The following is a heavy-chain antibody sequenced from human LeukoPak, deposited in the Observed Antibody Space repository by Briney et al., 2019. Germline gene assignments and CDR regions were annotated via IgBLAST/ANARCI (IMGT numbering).Heavy chain of an antibody. D-gene: IGHD6-6*01. CDR3: AREVSEAARPGACDY. CDR1: GGSISSSNW. V-gene: IGHV4-4*02. CDR2: IYHSGST. J-gene: IGHJ4*02. Sequence: SGTLSLTCAVSGGSISSSNWWSWVRQPPGKGLEWIGEIYHSGSTNYNPSLKSRVTISVDKSKNQFSLKLSSVTAADTAVYYCAREVSEAARPGACDYWGQGTLVTVSS.